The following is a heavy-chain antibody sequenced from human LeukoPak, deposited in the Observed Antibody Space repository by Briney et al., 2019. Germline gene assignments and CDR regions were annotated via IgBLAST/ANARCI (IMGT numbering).Heavy chain of an antibody. CDR1: GYTFTSYA. D-gene: IGHD5-12*01. CDR2: INTNTGYP. CDR3: ARAPDIVATISVWFDP. J-gene: IGHJ5*02. Sequence: ASVKVSCTASGYTFTSYAMNWVRQAPGQGLEWMGWINTNTGYPTYAQGFTGRFVFSLDTSVSTAYLQISSLKAEDTAVYYCARAPDIVATISVWFDPWGQGTLVTVSS. V-gene: IGHV7-4-1*02.